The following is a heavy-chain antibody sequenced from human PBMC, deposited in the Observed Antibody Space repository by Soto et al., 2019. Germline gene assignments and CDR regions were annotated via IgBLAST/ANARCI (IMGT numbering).Heavy chain of an antibody. D-gene: IGHD6-6*01. CDR1: GDSLTSSSYY. Sequence: QRQLQESGPGLVKPSETLSLTCTVSGDSLTSSSYYWGWIRQPPGKGLECIGNIYYDGNTYYNPSLKSRVNISLDTSKNQFSLRLNSVTAADTAVYYCARSTIAPRLFMYPFDSWGQGTLVTVSS. V-gene: IGHV4-39*01. CDR2: IYYDGNT. CDR3: ARSTIAPRLFMYPFDS. J-gene: IGHJ4*02.